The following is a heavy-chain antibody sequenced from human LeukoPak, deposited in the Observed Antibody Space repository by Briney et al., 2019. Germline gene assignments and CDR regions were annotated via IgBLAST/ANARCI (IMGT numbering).Heavy chain of an antibody. CDR1: GFTFSSYS. J-gene: IGHJ3*02. CDR3: ARGGNYVGDAFDI. V-gene: IGHV3-21*01. CDR2: ISSSSSYI. Sequence: PGGSLRLSCAASGFTFSSYSMNWVRQAPGKGLEWVSSISSSSSYIYYADSVKGRFTISRDNAKNSLYLQMNSLRAEDTAVYYCARGGNYVGDAFDIWGQGTMVTVSS. D-gene: IGHD4-11*01.